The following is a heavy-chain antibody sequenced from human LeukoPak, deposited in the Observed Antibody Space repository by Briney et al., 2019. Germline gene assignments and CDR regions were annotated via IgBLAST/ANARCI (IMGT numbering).Heavy chain of an antibody. CDR2: ISSHGHNQ. D-gene: IGHD3-16*01. CDR1: GLTFSSSV. Sequence: PGGSLRLSCAASGLTFSSSVIHWVRQAPGKRLEWVAVISSHGHNQYYADSVKDRFIVSRDNSKNTQYLQINSLRDEDTAKNYWARERGVLDAFDIWGQGTIVTV. J-gene: IGHJ3*02. V-gene: IGHV3-30-3*01. CDR3: ARERGVLDAFDI.